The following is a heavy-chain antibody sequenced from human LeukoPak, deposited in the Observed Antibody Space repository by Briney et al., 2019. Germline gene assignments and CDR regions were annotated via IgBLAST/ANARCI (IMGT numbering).Heavy chain of an antibody. V-gene: IGHV5-51*01. J-gene: IGHJ4*02. Sequence: GESKKISNKASGYRFTNYWLGLLRHTPGKRLEWMGINHPGDSDTRANPPFQGQVTISAAKCISAASLQWRSLKASDTAMYYCARRAAEWELLDYWGQGTLVTVSA. CDR1: GYRFTNYW. CDR2: NHPGDSDT. CDR3: ARRAAEWELLDY. D-gene: IGHD1-26*01.